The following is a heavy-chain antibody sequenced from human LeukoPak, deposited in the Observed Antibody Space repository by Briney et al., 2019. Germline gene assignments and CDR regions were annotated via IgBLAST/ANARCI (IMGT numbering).Heavy chain of an antibody. CDR1: GGSFSGYY. V-gene: IGHV4-34*01. CDR3: ARHYSGDYF. D-gene: IGHD4-17*01. Sequence: PSETLSLTCAVYGGSFSGYYWSWIRQPPGKGLEWIGEINHSGSTNYNPSLKSRVTISVDTSKNQFSLKLSSVTAADTAVYYCARHYSGDYFWGQGTLVTVSS. CDR2: INHSGST. J-gene: IGHJ4*02.